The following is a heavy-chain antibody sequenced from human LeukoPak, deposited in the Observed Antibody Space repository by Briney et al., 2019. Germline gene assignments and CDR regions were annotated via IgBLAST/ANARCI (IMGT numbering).Heavy chain of an antibody. Sequence: SETLSLTCAVSGGSISSSNWWSWVRQPPGKGLEWIGEIYHSGSTSYNPSLKSRVTISVDTSKSQFSLKLSSVTAADTAVYYCARRAPRWGGGYYYFDYWGQGTLVTVSS. CDR1: GGSISSSNW. V-gene: IGHV4-4*02. J-gene: IGHJ4*02. CDR3: ARRAPRWGGGYYYFDY. D-gene: IGHD3-16*01. CDR2: IYHSGST.